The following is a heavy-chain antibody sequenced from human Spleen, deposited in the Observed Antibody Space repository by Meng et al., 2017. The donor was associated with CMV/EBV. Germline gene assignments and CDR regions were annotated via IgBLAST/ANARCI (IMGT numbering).Heavy chain of an antibody. V-gene: IGHV4-34*01. J-gene: IGHJ3*02. CDR1: GGSFSGYY. CDR2: ITHSGST. Sequence: SETLSLTCAVYGGSFSGYYWTWIRQPPGKGLEWIGEITHSGSTDYNPSLKSRVSISEDTSKNQFSLKLSSVTAADTAVYYCARVGAGGRLREAFDIWGQGTMVTVSS. D-gene: IGHD4-17*01. CDR3: ARVGAGGRLREAFDI.